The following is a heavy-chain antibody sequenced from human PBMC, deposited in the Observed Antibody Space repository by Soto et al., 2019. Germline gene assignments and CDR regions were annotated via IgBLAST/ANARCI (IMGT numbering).Heavy chain of an antibody. D-gene: IGHD3-10*01. CDR2: IIPIFGTA. V-gene: IGHV1-69*13. J-gene: IGHJ5*02. CDR1: GGTFSSYA. CDR3: ARTGFGEGWFDP. Sequence: SVKVSCKASGGTFSSYAISWVRQAPGQGLEWMGGIIPIFGTANYAQKFQGRVTITADESTSTAYMELRSLRSDDTAVYYCARTGFGEGWFDPWGQGTLVTVSS.